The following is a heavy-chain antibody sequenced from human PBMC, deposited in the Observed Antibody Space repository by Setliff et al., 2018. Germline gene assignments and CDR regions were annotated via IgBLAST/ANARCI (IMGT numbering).Heavy chain of an antibody. CDR2: ISSSSSTI. CDR3: ARDGYCSSISCYAPDY. J-gene: IGHJ4*02. CDR1: GFTFSSYS. Sequence: GGSLRLSCAASGFTFSSYSMNWVRQAPGKGLEWISYISSSSSTIYYADSVKGRFTISRDNAKNSLYLQMNSLRAEDTAVYYCARDGYCSSISCYAPDYWGQGTLVTV. D-gene: IGHD2-2*03. V-gene: IGHV3-48*01.